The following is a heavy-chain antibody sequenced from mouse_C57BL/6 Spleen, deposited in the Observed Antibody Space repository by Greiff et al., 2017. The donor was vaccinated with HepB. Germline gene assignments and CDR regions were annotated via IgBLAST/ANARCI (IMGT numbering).Heavy chain of an antibody. Sequence: EVQGVESGGGLVKPGGSLKLSCVASGFTFSDSGMHWVRQAPEKGLEWVAYISSGSSTIYYADTVKGRFTISRDTAKNTLFLQMTSLRSEDTAMYYCARPYGSSWYFDGWGTGTTVTVSS. CDR3: ARPYGSSWYFDG. V-gene: IGHV5-17*01. D-gene: IGHD1-1*01. J-gene: IGHJ1*03. CDR2: ISSGSSTI. CDR1: GFTFSDSG.